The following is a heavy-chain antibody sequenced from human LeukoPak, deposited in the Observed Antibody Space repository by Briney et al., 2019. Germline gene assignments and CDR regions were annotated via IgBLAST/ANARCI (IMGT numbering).Heavy chain of an antibody. Sequence: PSETLSLTCAVYGGSFSSYYWSWIRQPPGKGLEWIGEINHSGSTNYNPSLKSRVTISVDTSKNQFSLKLSSVTAADTAVYYCARVRLTIFGVVSLYFDYWGQGTLVTVSS. J-gene: IGHJ4*02. CDR2: INHSGST. CDR1: GGSFSSYY. CDR3: ARVRLTIFGVVSLYFDY. V-gene: IGHV4-34*01. D-gene: IGHD3-3*01.